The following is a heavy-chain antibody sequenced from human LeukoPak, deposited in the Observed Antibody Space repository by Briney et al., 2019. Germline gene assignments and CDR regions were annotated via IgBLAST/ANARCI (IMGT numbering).Heavy chain of an antibody. CDR1: GFTFSNYW. CDR2: LRSDGTSA. Sequence: GGSLRLSCAASGFTFSNYWMSWVRQVSGKGLVCVARLRSDGTSAMYADSVKGRFTISRDNAKNTLFLQMNSLRVEDTAVYYCARDFHAVHFDSWGQGTLVAVSS. V-gene: IGHV3-74*03. CDR3: ARDFHAVHFDS. J-gene: IGHJ4*02. D-gene: IGHD2-8*01.